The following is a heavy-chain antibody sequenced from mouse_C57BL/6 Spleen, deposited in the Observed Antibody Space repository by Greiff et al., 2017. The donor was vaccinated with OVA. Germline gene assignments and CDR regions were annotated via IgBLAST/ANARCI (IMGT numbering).Heavy chain of an antibody. J-gene: IGHJ3*01. CDR3: ARGEGYYGNAWFAY. CDR1: GYSITSGYY. CDR2: ISYDGSN. V-gene: IGHV3-6*01. Sequence: EVQVVESGPGLVKPSQSLSLTCSATGYSITSGYYWNWIRQFPGNKLEWMGYISYDGSNNYNPSLKNRISITRDTSKTQFFRKLNSVTTEDTATYYCARGEGYYGNAWFAYWGQGTLVTVSA. D-gene: IGHD2-1*01.